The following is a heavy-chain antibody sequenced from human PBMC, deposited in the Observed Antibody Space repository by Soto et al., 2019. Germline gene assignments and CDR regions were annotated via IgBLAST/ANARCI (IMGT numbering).Heavy chain of an antibody. CDR2: IYYSGST. CDR3: ARGDLIAAAGTVGFDY. CDR1: GGSISSYY. D-gene: IGHD6-13*01. J-gene: IGHJ4*02. V-gene: IGHV4-59*01. Sequence: SETLSLTCTVSGGSISSYYWSWIRQPPGKGLEWIGYIYYSGSTNYNPSLKSRVTISVDTSKNQFSLKLSSVTAADTAVYYCARGDLIAAAGTVGFDYWGQGTLVTVSS.